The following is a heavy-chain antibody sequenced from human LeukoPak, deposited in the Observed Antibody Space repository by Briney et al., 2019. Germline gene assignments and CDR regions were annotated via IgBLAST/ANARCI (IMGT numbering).Heavy chain of an antibody. CDR1: GYTFSSYS. CDR3: AKVGWTKTPHSHDAFDI. D-gene: IGHD3/OR15-3a*01. CDR2: ILYDRSNK. Sequence: GGSLRLSCAASGYTFSSYSMHWVRQAPGKGLEWVAVILYDRSNKYYADSVKGRFTISRDNSKNTLYLQLNSLRAEDTAVYYCAKVGWTKTPHSHDAFDIWGQGTMVTVSS. V-gene: IGHV3-30*18. J-gene: IGHJ3*02.